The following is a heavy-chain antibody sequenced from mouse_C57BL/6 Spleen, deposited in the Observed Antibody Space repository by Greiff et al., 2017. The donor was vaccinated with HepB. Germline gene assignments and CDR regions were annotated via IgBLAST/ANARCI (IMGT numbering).Heavy chain of an antibody. CDR2: INYDGSST. V-gene: IGHV5-16*01. J-gene: IGHJ2*01. CDR3: ARETTVVGFDY. D-gene: IGHD1-1*01. CDR1: GFTFSDYY. Sequence: EVKLVESEGGLVQPGSSMKLSCTASGFTFSDYYMAWVRQVPEKGLEWVANINYDGSSTYYLDSLKSRFIISRDNAKNILYLQMSSLKSEDTATYYCARETTVVGFDYWGQGTTLTVSS.